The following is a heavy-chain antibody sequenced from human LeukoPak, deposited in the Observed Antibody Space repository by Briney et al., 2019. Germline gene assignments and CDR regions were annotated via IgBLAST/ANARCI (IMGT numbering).Heavy chain of an antibody. V-gene: IGHV3-11*01. J-gene: IGHJ4*02. CDR1: GFTFSDYY. CDR2: FSSSGSTI. CDR3: ARAERAYYDSSGPDY. D-gene: IGHD3-22*01. Sequence: PGGSLRLSCAASGFTFSDYYMSWIRQAPGKGLEWVSYFSSSGSTIYYADSVKGRFTISRDNAKNSLYLQMNSLRAEDTAVYYCARAERAYYDSSGPDYWGQGTLVTVSS.